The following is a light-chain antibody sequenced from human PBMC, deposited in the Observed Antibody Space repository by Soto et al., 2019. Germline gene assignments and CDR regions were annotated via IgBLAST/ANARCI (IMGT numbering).Light chain of an antibody. CDR2: KDS. CDR3: QSADSSGTYYV. CDR1: ALPKQF. J-gene: IGLJ1*01. Sequence: SYELTQPPSVSLSPGQTATLTCSGEALPKQFAYWYQQKAGQAPVLVIYKDSERPSGIPERFSGSSSGTTATLTINAVQAEDEADYYCQSADSSGTYYVFGAGTKLTVL. V-gene: IGLV3-25*03.